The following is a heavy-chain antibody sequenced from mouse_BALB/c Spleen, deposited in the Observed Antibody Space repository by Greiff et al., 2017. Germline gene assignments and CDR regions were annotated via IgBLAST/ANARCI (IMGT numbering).Heavy chain of an antibody. D-gene: IGHD1-2*01. Sequence: EVQLVESGGDLVKPGGSLKLSCAASGFTFSSYGMSWVRQTPDKRLEWVATISSGGSYTYYPDSVKGRFTISRDNAKNTLYLQMSSLKSEDTAMYYCARVYYGYDYWGQGTTLTVSS. CDR2: ISSGGSYT. V-gene: IGHV5-6*01. CDR1: GFTFSSYG. CDR3: ARVYYGYDY. J-gene: IGHJ2*01.